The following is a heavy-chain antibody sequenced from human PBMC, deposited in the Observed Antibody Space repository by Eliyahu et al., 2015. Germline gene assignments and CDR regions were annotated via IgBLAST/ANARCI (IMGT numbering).Heavy chain of an antibody. V-gene: IGHV1-69*04. CDR1: GGTFSSYA. Sequence: QVQLVQSGAEVKKPGSSVKVXCXASGGTFSSYAISWVRQAPGQGLEWMGRIIPILGIANYAQKFQGRVTITADKSTSTAYMELSSLRSEDTAVYYCARDGWGITSPPGAFDIWGQGTMVTVSS. CDR2: IIPILGIA. D-gene: IGHD3-3*01. CDR3: ARDGWGITSPPGAFDI. J-gene: IGHJ3*02.